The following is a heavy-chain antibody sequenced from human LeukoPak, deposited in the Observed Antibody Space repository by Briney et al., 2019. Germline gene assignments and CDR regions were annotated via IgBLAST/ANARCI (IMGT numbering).Heavy chain of an antibody. CDR1: GFTFNTYT. J-gene: IGHJ6*03. Sequence: GGSLRLSCAASGFTFNTYTMNWVRQAPGKGLEWVSSITTSSSDMYYADSVKGRFTISRDNAKNSLFLQMNSLRAEDTAVYYCARDWYTAERWTIYYSYYIDVWGKGTTVTVSS. V-gene: IGHV3-21*01. CDR2: ITTSSSDM. CDR3: ARDWYTAERWTIYYSYYIDV. D-gene: IGHD4-23*01.